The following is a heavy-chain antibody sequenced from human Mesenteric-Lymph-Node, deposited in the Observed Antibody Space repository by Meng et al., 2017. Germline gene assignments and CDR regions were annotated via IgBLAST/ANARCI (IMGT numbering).Heavy chain of an antibody. CDR3: ARDNSGYFVLDY. J-gene: IGHJ4*02. V-gene: IGHV4-31*02. Sequence: HVQVEPSGAAVGEPSHSLSHPSTVPDAPTSRPYYWPWISHPPGKGLEWIGYIRYSESNWYNAAFRSRASISIDSSKNQVSLQLNYVIASYTAVYYCARDNSGYFVLDYWGQGALVTVSS. CDR2: IRYSESN. CDR1: DAPTSRPYY. D-gene: IGHD3-22*01.